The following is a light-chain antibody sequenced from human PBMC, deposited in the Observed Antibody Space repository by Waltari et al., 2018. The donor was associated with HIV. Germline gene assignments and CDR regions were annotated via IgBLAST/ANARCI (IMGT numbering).Light chain of an antibody. CDR2: EVT. Sequence: QSALTQPASVSGSPGQSITISCTGTSSDVGGYHYVSWYQLHPGKAPKLMIFEVTNRPSGVSNRFSGSKSGNTASLTISGLQAEDEADYYCSSYTSSSSVLFGGGTKLTVL. J-gene: IGLJ2*01. CDR1: SSDVGGYHY. V-gene: IGLV2-14*01. CDR3: SSYTSSSSVL.